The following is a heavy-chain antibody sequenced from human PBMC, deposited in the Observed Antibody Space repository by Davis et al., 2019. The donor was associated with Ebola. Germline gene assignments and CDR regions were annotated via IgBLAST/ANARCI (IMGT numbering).Heavy chain of an antibody. D-gene: IGHD3-3*01. Sequence: GESLKISCAASGFTFSSYWMHWVRQAPGKGLVWVSRINSDGSSTSYADSVKGRFTISRDNAKHTLYLQMNSLRAEDTAVYYCARTNDFDYYYGMDVWGQGTTVTVSS. CDR1: GFTFSSYW. J-gene: IGHJ6*02. CDR2: INSDGSST. CDR3: ARTNDFDYYYGMDV. V-gene: IGHV3-74*01.